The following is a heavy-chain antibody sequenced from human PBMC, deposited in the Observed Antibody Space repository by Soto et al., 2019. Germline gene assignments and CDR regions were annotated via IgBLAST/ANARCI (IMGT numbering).Heavy chain of an antibody. Sequence: ASVKVSCKASGYTFTSYGISWVRQAPGQGLEWMGWISAYNGNTNYAQELQGRVTMTTDTSTSTAYMELRSLRSDDTAVYYCARAAYYYDSSGYYWWFDPWGQGTLVTVSS. CDR2: ISAYNGNT. J-gene: IGHJ5*02. CDR1: GYTFTSYG. CDR3: ARAAYYYDSSGYYWWFDP. D-gene: IGHD3-22*01. V-gene: IGHV1-18*01.